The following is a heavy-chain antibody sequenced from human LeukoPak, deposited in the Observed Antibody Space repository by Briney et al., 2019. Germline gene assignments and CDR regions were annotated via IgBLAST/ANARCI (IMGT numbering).Heavy chain of an antibody. CDR1: GGSISSHY. V-gene: IGHV4-59*08. Sequence: SETLSLTCTVSGGSISSHYWSWIRQPPGKGLEWIGYIYYSGSTNYNPSLKNRVTISVDTSKNQFSLKLRSVTAADTAVYYCARGLLLWFGELQPADYWGQGTLVTVSS. J-gene: IGHJ4*02. D-gene: IGHD3-10*01. CDR2: IYYSGST. CDR3: ARGLLLWFGELQPADY.